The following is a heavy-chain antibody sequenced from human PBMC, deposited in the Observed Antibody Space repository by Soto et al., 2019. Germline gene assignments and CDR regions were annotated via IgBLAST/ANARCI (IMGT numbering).Heavy chain of an antibody. CDR3: AKDSYSSSSGHGMDV. D-gene: IGHD6-6*01. CDR1: GFTFSSYG. Sequence: PGGSLRLSCAASGFTFSSYGMHWVRQAPGKGLEWVAVISYDGSNKYYADSVKGRFTISRDNSKNTLYLQMNSLRAEDTAVYYCAKDSYSSSSGHGMDVWGQGTTGTVS. J-gene: IGHJ6*02. V-gene: IGHV3-30*18. CDR2: ISYDGSNK.